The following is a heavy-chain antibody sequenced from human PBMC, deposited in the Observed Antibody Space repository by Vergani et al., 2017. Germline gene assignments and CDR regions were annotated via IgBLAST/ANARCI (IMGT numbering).Heavy chain of an antibody. V-gene: IGHV4-59*01. J-gene: IGHJ4*02. CDR3: ARGNPNGYCSSTSCYGTYYFDY. CDR1: GGSMSGYY. D-gene: IGHD2-2*03. CDR2: MYHSGST. Sequence: QVRLQESGPGLVKPSETLSLPCSVSGGSMSGYYWSWIRQPPGKELEWIGYMYHSGSTNYNPSLETRVTISGDTSKNQFSLKLSSVTAADTAVYYCARGNPNGYCSSTSCYGTYYFDYWGQGTLVTVSS.